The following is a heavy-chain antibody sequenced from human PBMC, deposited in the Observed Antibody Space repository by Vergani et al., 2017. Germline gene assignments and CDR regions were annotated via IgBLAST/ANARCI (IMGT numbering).Heavy chain of an antibody. D-gene: IGHD2-2*01. J-gene: IGHJ5*02. CDR2: MNPNSGNT. CDR1: GYTFTSYD. V-gene: IGHV1-8*01. Sequence: QVQLVQSGAEVKKPGASVKVSCKASGYTFTSYDINWVRQATGQGLEWMGWMNPNSGNTGYAQKFQGRVTMTRDTSISTAYMELSRLRSDDTAVYYCARFGYCSSTTLCNNWFDPWGQGTLVTVSS. CDR3: ARFGYCSSTTLCNNWFDP.